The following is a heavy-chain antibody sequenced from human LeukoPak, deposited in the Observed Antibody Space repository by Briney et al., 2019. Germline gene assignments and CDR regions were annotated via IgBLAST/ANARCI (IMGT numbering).Heavy chain of an antibody. CDR3: ARGLVGSTRGLIDY. CDR1: GGSFSGYY. V-gene: IGHV4-34*01. CDR2: INHSGST. Sequence: SETLSLTCAVYGGSFSGYYWSWIRQPPGKGLEWIGEINHSGSTNYIPSLKSRVIISVDTSKNQFSLRLSSVTAADTAVYYCARGLVGSTRGLIDYWGQGTLATVSS. J-gene: IGHJ4*02. D-gene: IGHD1-26*01.